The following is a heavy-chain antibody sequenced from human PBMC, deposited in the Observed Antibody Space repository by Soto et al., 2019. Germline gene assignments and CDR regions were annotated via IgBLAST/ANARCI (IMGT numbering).Heavy chain of an antibody. CDR2: ISYDGSNK. CDR3: AKDGLYGGTGGFDY. J-gene: IGHJ4*02. CDR1: GFTFSSYG. Sequence: QVQLVESGGGVVQPGRSLRLSCAASGFTFSSYGMHWVRQAPGKGLEWVAVISYDGSNKYYADSVKGRFTISRDNSKNTLYLQMNSLGAEDTAVYYCAKDGLYGGTGGFDYWGQGTLVTVSS. V-gene: IGHV3-30*18. D-gene: IGHD4-17*01.